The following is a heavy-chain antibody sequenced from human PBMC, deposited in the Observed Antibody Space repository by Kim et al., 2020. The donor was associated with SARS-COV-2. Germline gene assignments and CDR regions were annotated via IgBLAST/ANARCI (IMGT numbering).Heavy chain of an antibody. CDR3: ARAPNFLTYEYSSSWYGDYYYYYMDV. CDR1: GFTFSDYY. D-gene: IGHD6-13*01. J-gene: IGHJ6*03. Sequence: GGSLRLSCAASGFTFSDYYMSWIRQAPGKGLEWVSYISSSGSTIYYADSVKGRFTISRDNAKNSLYLQMNSLRAEDTAVYYCARAPNFLTYEYSSSWYGDYYYYYMDVWGKGTTVTVSS. CDR2: ISSSGSTI. V-gene: IGHV3-11*01.